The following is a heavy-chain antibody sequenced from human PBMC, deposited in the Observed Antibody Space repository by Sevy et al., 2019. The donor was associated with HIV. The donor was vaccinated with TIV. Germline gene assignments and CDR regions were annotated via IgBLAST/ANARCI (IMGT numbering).Heavy chain of an antibody. V-gene: IGHV3-21*01. CDR2: ISSSSSYI. CDR1: GFTFSSYS. Sequence: GGSLRLSCAASGFTFSSYSMNWVRQAPGKGLEWVSSISSSSSYIYYADSVKGPFTISRDNAKNSLYLQMNSLRAEDTAVYYCAREKGIAAAAQDAFDIWGQGTMVTVSS. J-gene: IGHJ3*02. CDR3: AREKGIAAAAQDAFDI. D-gene: IGHD6-13*01.